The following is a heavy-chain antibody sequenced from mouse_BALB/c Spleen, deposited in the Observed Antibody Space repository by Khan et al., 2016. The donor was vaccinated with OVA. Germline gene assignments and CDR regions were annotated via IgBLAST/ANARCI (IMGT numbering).Heavy chain of an antibody. CDR2: IYPFNDAT. CDR3: APGGSYYVSFCY. D-gene: IGHD1-1*01. CDR1: GYTFTSYV. V-gene: IGHV1S136*01. Sequence: VQLQQSGPEVVKPGASVKMSCKASGYTFTSYVMHWVRQKPGQGLEWIGYIYPFNDATKFNEKFNGKATLTSDKSSSTAYMELSSLNSEDSAVYYWAPGGSYYVSFCYWGQVTLVTVSA. J-gene: IGHJ3*01.